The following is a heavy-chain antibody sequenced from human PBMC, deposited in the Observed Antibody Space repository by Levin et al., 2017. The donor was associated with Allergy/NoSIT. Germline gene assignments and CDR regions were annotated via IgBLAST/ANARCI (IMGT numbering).Heavy chain of an antibody. V-gene: IGHV2-26*01. CDR1: GFSLSNAEMG. D-gene: IGHD1-26*01. Sequence: LTLTCTVSGFSLSNAEMGVSWIRQPPGKALEWLAHIFSNDEKSYRTSLKSSLTISKDTSKSQVVLTMTNMDPVDTATYYCARIQVGRDYFDYWGQGTLVTVSS. J-gene: IGHJ4*02. CDR3: ARIQVGRDYFDY. CDR2: IFSNDEK.